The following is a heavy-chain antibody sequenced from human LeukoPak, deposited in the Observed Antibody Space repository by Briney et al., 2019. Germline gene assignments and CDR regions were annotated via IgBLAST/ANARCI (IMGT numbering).Heavy chain of an antibody. Sequence: ESGGYLRLSCAASGFTFSSHAMSWVRQAPGKGLEWFSTLTSGGTPYYADSVRGRFTISRDDSKNTLYLQMNSLRAEDTALYYCARGTAFDICGQGTMVTVSS. V-gene: IGHV3-23*01. CDR1: GFTFSSHA. CDR3: ARGTAFDI. J-gene: IGHJ3*02. CDR2: LTSGGTP.